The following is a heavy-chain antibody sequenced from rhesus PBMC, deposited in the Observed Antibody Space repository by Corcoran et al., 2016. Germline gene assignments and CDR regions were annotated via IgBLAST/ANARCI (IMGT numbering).Heavy chain of an antibody. Sequence: EVQLVQSGAEIKKPGASVKISCKASGYTFTDYYLHWVRQAPGKGLEWMGRADPEDGEAIHAQKFQYRITITADTSTDTAYVELSRLRCEDTAVYYCGAAGGVWHWGQGVLVTVSS. D-gene: IGHD6-31*01. CDR3: GAAGGVWH. V-gene: IGHV1-111*02. J-gene: IGHJ4*01. CDR1: GYTFTDYY. CDR2: ADPEDGEA.